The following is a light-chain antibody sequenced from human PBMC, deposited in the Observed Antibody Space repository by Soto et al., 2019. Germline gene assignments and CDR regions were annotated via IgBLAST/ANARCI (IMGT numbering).Light chain of an antibody. Sequence: QSALTQPPSASGSPGQSVTISCTGTSSDVGNYNYVSWYQQHPGKAPKLMIYEVSKRPSGVPDRFSGSKSGNTASLTVSGLQSEDEADYYCSSNAGSIIVVFGGWTKLTVL. CDR2: EVS. V-gene: IGLV2-8*01. CDR3: SSNAGSIIVV. CDR1: SSDVGNYNY. J-gene: IGLJ2*01.